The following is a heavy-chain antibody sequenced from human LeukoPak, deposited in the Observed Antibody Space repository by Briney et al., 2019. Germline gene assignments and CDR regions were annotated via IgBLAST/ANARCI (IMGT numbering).Heavy chain of an antibody. V-gene: IGHV4-59*01. CDR1: GGSFSGYY. Sequence: SETLSLTCAVYGGSFSGYYWSWIRQPPGKGLEWIGYIYYSGSTNYNPSLKSRVTISVDTSKNQFSLKLSSVTAADTAVYYCARAISPGYYGSGSPNYFDYWGQGTLVTVSS. CDR2: IYYSGST. J-gene: IGHJ4*02. D-gene: IGHD3-10*01. CDR3: ARAISPGYYGSGSPNYFDY.